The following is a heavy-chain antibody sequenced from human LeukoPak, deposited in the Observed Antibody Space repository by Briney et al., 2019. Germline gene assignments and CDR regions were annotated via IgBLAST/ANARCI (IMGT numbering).Heavy chain of an antibody. CDR1: GGTFSSYA. V-gene: IGHV1-69*13. CDR2: IIPIFGTA. J-gene: IGHJ4*02. Sequence: SVKVSCKASGGTFSSYAISWVRQAPGQGLEWMGGIIPIFGTANYAQKFQGRVTITADESTSTAYMELSSLRSEDTAVYYCARDGGGSYYFFGYWGQGTLVTVSS. D-gene: IGHD1-26*01. CDR3: ARDGGGSYYFFGY.